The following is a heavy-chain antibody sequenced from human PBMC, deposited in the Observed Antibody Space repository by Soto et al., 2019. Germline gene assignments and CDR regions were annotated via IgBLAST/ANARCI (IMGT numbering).Heavy chain of an antibody. CDR1: GFTFSIYA. Sequence: GGSLRLSCAASGFTFSIYAMQWVRQAPGKGLEYVSGISSDGGTTYYANYVKGRFTISRDNSKNTLYLQMGSLRTEDTAVYYCARDANARDDYWGQGTLVTVSS. CDR2: ISSDGGTT. CDR3: ARDANARDDY. V-gene: IGHV3-64*01. J-gene: IGHJ4*02.